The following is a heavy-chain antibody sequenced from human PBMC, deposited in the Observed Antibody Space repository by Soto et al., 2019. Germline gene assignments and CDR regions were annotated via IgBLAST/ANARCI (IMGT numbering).Heavy chain of an antibody. D-gene: IGHD6-19*01. CDR3: VKDGSSGWPYFYDMDV. Sequence: ESVGGVVQPGRSLRLSCAASGFTFSRYGMHWVRQAPGKGLEWVAVISYDGRNKYYADAVKGRFTISRDNSKNTLDLQMSSLRAEDTAVYYCVKDGSSGWPYFYDMDVWGQGTTVTVSS. CDR2: ISYDGRNK. V-gene: IGHV3-30*18. CDR1: GFTFSRYG. J-gene: IGHJ6*02.